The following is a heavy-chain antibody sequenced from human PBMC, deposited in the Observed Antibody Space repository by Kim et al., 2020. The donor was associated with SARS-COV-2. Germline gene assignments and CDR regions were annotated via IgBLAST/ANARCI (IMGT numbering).Heavy chain of an antibody. Sequence: GGSLRLSCAASGFTFSSYAMSWVRQAPGKGLEWVSAISGSGGSTYYADSVKGRFTISRDNSKNTLYLQMNSLRAEDTAVYYCAKPSRDLRITMIVVVIGSFDYWGQGTLVTVSS. CDR2: ISGSGGST. V-gene: IGHV3-23*01. J-gene: IGHJ4*02. D-gene: IGHD3-22*01. CDR1: GFTFSSYA. CDR3: AKPSRDLRITMIVVVIGSFDY.